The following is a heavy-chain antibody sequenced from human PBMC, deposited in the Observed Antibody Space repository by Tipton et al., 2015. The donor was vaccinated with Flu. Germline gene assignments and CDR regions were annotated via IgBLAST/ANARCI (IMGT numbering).Heavy chain of an antibody. D-gene: IGHD5-12*01. V-gene: IGHV4-4*07. Sequence: TLSLTCTVPGGSIRNYYWSWIRQPAGKGLEWIGRISHSGSTNYNASLNGRVTMSVDPSKGQLSLRLSSATAADTAKYYCARDLRGYSGYTGGDAFDVWGQGTMVTVSS. J-gene: IGHJ3*01. CDR3: ARDLRGYSGYTGGDAFDV. CDR1: GGSIRNYY. CDR2: ISHSGST.